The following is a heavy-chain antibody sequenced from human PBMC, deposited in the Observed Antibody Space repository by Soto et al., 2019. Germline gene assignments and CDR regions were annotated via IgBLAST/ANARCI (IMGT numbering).Heavy chain of an antibody. D-gene: IGHD2-15*01. J-gene: IGHJ4*02. V-gene: IGHV3-23*01. CDR1: GFLYIDYV. CDR3: ARKNVVVLGNYGFL. CDR2: ISDSGDST. Sequence: EVHLLESGGGLIQPGGSLRLSCAASGFLYIDYVRSGVRQAPGKGLEWLSSISDSGDSTYSADSVKGRFTISRDNSKDTLYLKMSSLRAEDTAVYYCARKNVVVLGNYGFLWGQGTLVTVSS.